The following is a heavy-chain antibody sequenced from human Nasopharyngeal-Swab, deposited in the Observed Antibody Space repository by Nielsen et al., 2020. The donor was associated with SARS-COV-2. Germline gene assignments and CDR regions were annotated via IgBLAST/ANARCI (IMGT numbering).Heavy chain of an antibody. J-gene: IGHJ4*02. V-gene: IGHV1-2*02. CDR2: INPNSGGT. Sequence: ASVKVSCKASGYTFTGYYMHWVRQAPGQGLEWMGWINPNSGGTNYAQKFQGRVTMTRDTSISTAYMELSRLRSDYTAVYYCARENYYDSSGLDYWGQGTLVTVSS. CDR1: GYTFTGYY. D-gene: IGHD3-22*01. CDR3: ARENYYDSSGLDY.